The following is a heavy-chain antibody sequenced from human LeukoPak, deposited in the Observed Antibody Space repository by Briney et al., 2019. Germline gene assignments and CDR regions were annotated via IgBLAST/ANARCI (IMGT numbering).Heavy chain of an antibody. Sequence: PGGSLRLSCTASGFNFNTYAMAWVRQAPGKGLEWVSSISGRADTAYYADSVKGRFTISRDNSKNTLDLQMNSLRAEDTALYYCSKGQGYCTSGVCHTPFDYWGRGTQVSVSS. V-gene: IGHV3-23*01. D-gene: IGHD2-8*01. CDR1: GFNFNTYA. J-gene: IGHJ4*02. CDR2: ISGRADTA. CDR3: SKGQGYCTSGVCHTPFDY.